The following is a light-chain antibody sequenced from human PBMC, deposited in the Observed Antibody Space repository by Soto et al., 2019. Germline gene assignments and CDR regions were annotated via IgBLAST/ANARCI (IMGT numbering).Light chain of an antibody. CDR1: SNDVGGYNY. J-gene: IGLJ3*02. Sequence: QSVLTQPASMSGSPGQSITISCTGTSNDVGGYNYVSWYQQHPGKAPKLMIFEVSNRPSGVSNRFSGSKSGNTASLTISGLQAEDEAYYYCCSYTSTNSRVFGGGTKVTV. CDR3: CSYTSTNSRV. CDR2: EVS. V-gene: IGLV2-14*01.